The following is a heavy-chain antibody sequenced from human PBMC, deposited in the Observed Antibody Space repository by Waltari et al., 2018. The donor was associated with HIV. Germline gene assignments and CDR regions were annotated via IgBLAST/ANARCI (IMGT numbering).Heavy chain of an antibody. J-gene: IGHJ6*02. CDR3: ATGDGRNFGVVREYYHYGMDV. CDR1: GGSFSNYA. V-gene: IGHV1-69*01. CDR2: VIPIFGSP. Sequence: QVQIVQSGAEVKKPESSVKVSCEASGGSFSNYAVSWVRQVPGQGLEWLGGVIPIFGSPDYSQKFHGRLTIVADESINTAYMELSSLTSEDTAVYYCATGDGRNFGVVREYYHYGMDVWGQGTTVTVSS. D-gene: IGHD3-3*01.